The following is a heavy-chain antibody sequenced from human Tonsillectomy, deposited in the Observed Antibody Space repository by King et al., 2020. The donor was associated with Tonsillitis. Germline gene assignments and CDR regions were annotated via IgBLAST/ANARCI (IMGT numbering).Heavy chain of an antibody. CDR1: GFSLSNARMG. CDR3: ARILKPDPFDI. Sequence: VTLKESGPVLVKPTETLTLTCTVSGFSLSNARMGVSWIRQPPGKALEWLAHIFSNDEKSYSTSLKSRLTISKDTSNSQVVLTMTNMDPVDTATYYCARILKPDPFDIWGQGTMVTVSS. V-gene: IGHV2-26*01. J-gene: IGHJ3*02. CDR2: IFSNDEK.